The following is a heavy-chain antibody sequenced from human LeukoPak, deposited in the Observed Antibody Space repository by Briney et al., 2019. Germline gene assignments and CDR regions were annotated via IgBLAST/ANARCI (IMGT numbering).Heavy chain of an antibody. CDR2: ISGSGGST. J-gene: IGHJ4*02. V-gene: IGHV3-23*01. CDR3: ARENIMVRGVISDY. D-gene: IGHD3-10*01. Sequence: GGSLRLSCAASGFTFTNYAMSWVRQAPGKGLEWVSGISGSGGSTNYADSVKGRFSISRDNAKNSLYLQMNSLRAEDTAVYYCARENIMVRGVISDYWGQGTLVTVSS. CDR1: GFTFTNYA.